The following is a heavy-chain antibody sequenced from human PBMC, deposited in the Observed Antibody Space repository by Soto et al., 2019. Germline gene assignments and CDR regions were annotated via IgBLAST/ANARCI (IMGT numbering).Heavy chain of an antibody. CDR3: AKVAVLGWLLLYYFDY. V-gene: IGHV3-23*01. CDR1: GFTFSSYA. Sequence: PGGSLRLSCAASGFTFSSYAMSWVRQAPGKGLEWVSAISGSGGSTYYADSVKGRFTISRDNSKNTLYLQMNSLRAEDTAVYYCAKVAVLGWLLLYYFDYWGQGTLVTVSS. J-gene: IGHJ4*02. D-gene: IGHD3-3*01. CDR2: ISGSGGST.